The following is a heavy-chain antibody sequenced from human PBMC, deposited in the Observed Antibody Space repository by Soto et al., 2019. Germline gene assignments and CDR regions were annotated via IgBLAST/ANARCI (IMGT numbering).Heavy chain of an antibody. CDR1: GYTFTVYS. V-gene: IGHV1-2*02. CDR2: INPSSGGT. D-gene: IGHD6-13*01. J-gene: IGHJ4*02. CDR3: AREGLSSWYVN. Sequence: ASVKVSCKASGYTFTVYSMHWVRQAPGQGLEWMGWINPSSGGTKYAQKFQGRVTMTRDTSISTAYMEMNNLTSDDTAVCFCAREGLSSWYVNWGQGTLVTVSS.